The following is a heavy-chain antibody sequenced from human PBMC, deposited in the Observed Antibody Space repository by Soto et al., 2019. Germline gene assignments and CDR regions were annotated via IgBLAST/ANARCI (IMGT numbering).Heavy chain of an antibody. CDR3: ARNGWCSSTRCLIDY. CDR2: ISRSGNTK. Sequence: GGSLRLSCLDSGFMLSSYEMNWVRQAPGKGLEWVSFISRSGNTKYYADSVKGRFTISRDNPKNSLFLEMNSLTAEDTAVYYCARNGWCSSTRCLIDYWGQGTLVTVSS. V-gene: IGHV3-48*03. CDR1: GFMLSSYE. J-gene: IGHJ4*02. D-gene: IGHD2-2*01.